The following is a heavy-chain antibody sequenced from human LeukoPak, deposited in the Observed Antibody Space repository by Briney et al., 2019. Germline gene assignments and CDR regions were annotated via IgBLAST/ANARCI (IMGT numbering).Heavy chain of an antibody. CDR3: SRAVAHLDY. CDR1: GFMFGGYA. D-gene: IGHD4-23*01. CDR2: IRSESYGGTT. J-gene: IGHJ4*02. Sequence: GRSLRLSCTASGFMFGGYAVSWVRQAPGKGLEWVGFIRSESYGGTTEYAASVKDRFTISRDDSKSIAYLQMNSLKTEDTAVYYCSRAVAHLDYWGQGTLVTVSS. V-gene: IGHV3-49*04.